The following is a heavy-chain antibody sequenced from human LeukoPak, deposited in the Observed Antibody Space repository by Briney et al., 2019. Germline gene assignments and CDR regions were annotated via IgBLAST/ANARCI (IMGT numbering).Heavy chain of an antibody. CDR2: ISAYNGNT. CDR3: ARTITMVQGEGAFDI. CDR1: GYTFTSYG. Sequence: GASVKVSCKASGYTFTSYGISWVRQAPGQGLEWMGWISAYNGNTNYAQKLQGRVTMTTDTSTSTAYMELRSLRSDDTAVYYCARTITMVQGEGAFDIWGQGTMVTVSS. D-gene: IGHD3-10*01. J-gene: IGHJ3*02. V-gene: IGHV1-18*01.